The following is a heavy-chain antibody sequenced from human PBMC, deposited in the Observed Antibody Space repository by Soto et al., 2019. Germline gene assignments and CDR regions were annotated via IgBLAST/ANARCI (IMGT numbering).Heavy chain of an antibody. CDR1: GFRFSAFG. D-gene: IGHD2-21*01. CDR2: VYNDGRSE. CDR3: AKTLTTPPSEDSTGRGDLIDH. Sequence: QVQLVESGGGAVQPGRSLTLSCAASGFRFSAFGMHWVRQAPGKGLEWVAGVYNDGRSEHYAGSVKGRFTISRDNSKNTLSLQMNGLSPDGTALYYCAKTLTTPPSEDSTGRGDLIDHWGRGARVSVSS. V-gene: IGHV3-30*18. J-gene: IGHJ4*02.